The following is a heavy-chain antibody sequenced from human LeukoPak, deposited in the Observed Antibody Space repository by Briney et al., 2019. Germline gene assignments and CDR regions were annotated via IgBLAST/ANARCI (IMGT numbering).Heavy chain of an antibody. CDR3: ARDRSMSGWYIDL. D-gene: IGHD2/OR15-2a*01. CDR1: GFTFSSYA. V-gene: IGHV3-30*07. Sequence: PGRSLRLSCAASGFTFSSYATHWVRQAPGKGLEWVAVIWYDGSNKYYPDSVQGRFTISRDNSKNTLYLQVNSLRAEDTAVYYCARDRSMSGWYIDLWGRGTLVTVSS. J-gene: IGHJ2*01. CDR2: IWYDGSNK.